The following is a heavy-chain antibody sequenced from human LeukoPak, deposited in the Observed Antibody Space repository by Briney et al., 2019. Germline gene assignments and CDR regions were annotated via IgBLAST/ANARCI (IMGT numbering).Heavy chain of an antibody. CDR3: ARVATTTNPPQRPFDY. J-gene: IGHJ4*02. CDR2: IYYSGST. CDR1: GYSISSGYY. Sequence: PSETLSLTCAVSGYSISSGYYGGGIRQPPGKGLGGIGIIYYSGSTYYNPSLKSRVTISVDTSKNQFSLKLSSVTAADTAVYYCARVATTTNPPQRPFDYWGQGTLVTVSS. V-gene: IGHV4-38-2*01. D-gene: IGHD5-12*01.